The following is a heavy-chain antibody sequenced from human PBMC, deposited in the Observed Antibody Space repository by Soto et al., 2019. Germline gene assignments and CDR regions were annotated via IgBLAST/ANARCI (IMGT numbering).Heavy chain of an antibody. V-gene: IGHV3-30-3*01. CDR2: ISYDGTTK. Sequence: GGSLRLSCAASGFIFNTYAMHWVRQAPGKGLEWVAVISYDGTTKDYADSVKGRFTISRDNSKNTLYLQMSSLRTEDTAVYYCARGLQSLFDYWGQGTLVTVSS. J-gene: IGHJ4*02. CDR3: ARGLQSLFDY. CDR1: GFIFNTYA.